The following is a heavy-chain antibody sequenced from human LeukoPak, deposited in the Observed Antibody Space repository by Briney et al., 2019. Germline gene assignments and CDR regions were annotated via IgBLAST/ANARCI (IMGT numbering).Heavy chain of an antibody. D-gene: IGHD6-13*01. CDR3: ARVVYSSSFIDY. CDR1: GDSVSSNSAA. Sequence: SQTLSLTCAISGDSVSSNSAAWNWIRQSPSRGLEWLGRTYYRSKWYNDYAVSVKSRITINPDTSKNQFSLQLSSVTAADTAVYYCARVVYSSSFIDYWGQGTLVTVSS. CDR2: TYYRSKWYN. V-gene: IGHV6-1*01. J-gene: IGHJ4*02.